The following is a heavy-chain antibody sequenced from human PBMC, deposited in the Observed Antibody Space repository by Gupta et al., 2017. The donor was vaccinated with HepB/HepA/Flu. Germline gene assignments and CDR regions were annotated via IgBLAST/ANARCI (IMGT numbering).Heavy chain of an antibody. V-gene: IGHV3-30-3*01. Sequence: QVQLVESGGGVVQPGRSLRLSCAASGFTFSSYAMPWVRQAPGKGLEWVAVISYDGSNKYYADSVKGRFTISRDNSKNTLYLQMNSLRAEDTAVYYCARVGVAGTPDYYFDYWGQGTLVTVSS. J-gene: IGHJ4*02. CDR3: ARVGVAGTPDYYFDY. D-gene: IGHD6-19*01. CDR2: ISYDGSNK. CDR1: GFTFSSYA.